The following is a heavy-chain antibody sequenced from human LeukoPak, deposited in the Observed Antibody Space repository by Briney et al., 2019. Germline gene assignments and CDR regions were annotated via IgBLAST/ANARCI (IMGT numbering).Heavy chain of an antibody. Sequence: ASVRVSCKTSGYSFTDYYMHWVRQAPGQGLEWMGWINPNSGGTSSAQKFQGRVTMTRDTSITTVYMEVSWLTSDDTAIYYCARADRLDGGPYLIGPWGQGTLVTVSS. D-gene: IGHD2-21*01. CDR1: GYSFTDYY. V-gene: IGHV1-2*02. CDR3: ARADRLDGGPYLIGP. J-gene: IGHJ5*02. CDR2: INPNSGGT.